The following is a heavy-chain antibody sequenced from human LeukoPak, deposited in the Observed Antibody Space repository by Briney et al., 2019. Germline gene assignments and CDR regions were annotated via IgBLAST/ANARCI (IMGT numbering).Heavy chain of an antibody. CDR3: ARDRFDYYGSGSYFDC. V-gene: IGHV1-46*01. CDR2: INPSGGST. D-gene: IGHD3-10*01. Sequence: ASVKVSCKASGYTFTSYYMHWVRQAPGQGLEWMGIINPSGGSTSYAQKFQGRVTITADKSTSTAYMELSSLRSEDTAVYYCARDRFDYYGSGSYFDCWGQGTLVTVSS. CDR1: GYTFTSYY. J-gene: IGHJ4*02.